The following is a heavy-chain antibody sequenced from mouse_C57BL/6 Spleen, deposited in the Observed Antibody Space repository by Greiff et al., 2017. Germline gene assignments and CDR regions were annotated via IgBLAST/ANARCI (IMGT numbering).Heavy chain of an antibody. Sequence: EVNVVESGGGLVQPGGSLSLSCAASGFTFTDYYMSWVRQPPGKALEWLGFIRNKANGYTTEYSASVKGRFTISRDNYQSILYLQMNALRAEDSATYYCARYMTGTRYFDYWGQGTTLTVSS. CDR2: IRNKANGYTT. CDR1: GFTFTDYY. CDR3: ARYMTGTRYFDY. J-gene: IGHJ2*01. D-gene: IGHD4-1*01. V-gene: IGHV7-3*01.